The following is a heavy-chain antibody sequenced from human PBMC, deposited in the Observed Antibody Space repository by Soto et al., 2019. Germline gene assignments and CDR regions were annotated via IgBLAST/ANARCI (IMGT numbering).Heavy chain of an antibody. D-gene: IGHD3-3*01. CDR1: GFTFSSYS. CDR3: ARGPSQYAWLLFYYFDY. Sequence: EVQLVESGGGLVQPGGSLRLSCAASGFTFSSYSMNWVRQAPGKGLEWVANIKQDGSEKYYVDSVKGRFTISRDNAKNSLYLQMNSLRAEDTAVYYCARGPSQYAWLLFYYFDYWGQGTLVTVSS. V-gene: IGHV3-7*01. J-gene: IGHJ4*02. CDR2: IKQDGSEK.